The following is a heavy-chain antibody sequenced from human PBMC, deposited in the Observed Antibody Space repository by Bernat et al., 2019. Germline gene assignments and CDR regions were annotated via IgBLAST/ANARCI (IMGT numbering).Heavy chain of an antibody. CDR2: IKQDGSEK. Sequence: EVQLVESGGGLVQPGGSLRLSCAASGFTFTNYWMTWVRQAPGKGLEWVANIKQDGSEKYYVDSVEGRFTISRDNAKNSLYLQMNSLRAEDPAVYYCARGRGDSSSWYFDYWGQGVLVTVSS. J-gene: IGHJ4*02. D-gene: IGHD6-13*01. CDR3: ARGRGDSSSWYFDY. CDR1: GFTFTNYW. V-gene: IGHV3-7*03.